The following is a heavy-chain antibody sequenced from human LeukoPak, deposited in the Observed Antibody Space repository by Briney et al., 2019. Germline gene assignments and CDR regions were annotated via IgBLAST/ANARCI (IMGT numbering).Heavy chain of an antibody. CDR1: GHTFTSYY. D-gene: IGHD4-11*01. CDR2: INPSVGSR. J-gene: IGHJ6*03. V-gene: IGHV1-46*01. Sequence: ASVNVSCKASGHTFTSYYMHWVRQAPGQGLEWMGIINPSVGSRSYAQKFQGRVTMRRDMSTSTVYMELSSLRSEDTAVYYCARDAGGTTTSYYYYMAVWGKGTTATVSS. CDR3: ARDAGGTTTSYYYYMAV.